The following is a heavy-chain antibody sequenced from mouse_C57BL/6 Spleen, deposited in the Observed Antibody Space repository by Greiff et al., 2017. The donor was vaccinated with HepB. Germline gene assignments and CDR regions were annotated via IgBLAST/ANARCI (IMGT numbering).Heavy chain of an antibody. CDR3: ARHKGPPTGSHFDY. CDR2: ISGGGGNI. CDR1: GFTFSSYT. V-gene: IGHV5-9*01. Sequence: EVQVVESGGGLVKPGGSLKLSCAASGFTFSSYTMSWVRQTPEKRLEWVATISGGGGNIYYPDSVKGRFTISRDNAKNTLYLQMSSLRSEDTALYYCARHKGPPTGSHFDYWGQGTTLTVSS. J-gene: IGHJ2*01. D-gene: IGHD4-1*02.